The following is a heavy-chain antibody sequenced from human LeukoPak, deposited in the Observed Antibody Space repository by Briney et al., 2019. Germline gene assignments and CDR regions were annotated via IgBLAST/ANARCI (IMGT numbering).Heavy chain of an antibody. D-gene: IGHD3-22*01. CDR2: ISYDGSNT. J-gene: IGHJ4*02. CDR1: GFTFSSSG. CDR3: AKDSYDRSGYYYYYFAY. V-gene: IGHV3-30*18. Sequence: GGSLRLSCAASGFTFSSSGMHWVRQAPGKGLEWVAVISYDGSNTYYADSVKGRFTISRDNSKNTLYLQMNSLRAGDTAVYYCAKDSYDRSGYYYYYFAYWGQGTQVTVPS.